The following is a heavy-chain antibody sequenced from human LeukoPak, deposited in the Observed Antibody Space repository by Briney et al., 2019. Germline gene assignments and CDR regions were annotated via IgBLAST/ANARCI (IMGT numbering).Heavy chain of an antibody. V-gene: IGHV4-4*07. J-gene: IGHJ2*01. CDR2: IYTSGTT. D-gene: IGHD3-22*01. CDR3: ARDLHYYDSSGYYSYWYFDL. Sequence: SETLSLTCTVSGDSISSYYWSWIRQPAGKGLEWIGRIYTSGTTNYNPSLKSRVTMSVDTSKNQFSLKLTSVTAADTAVYYCARDLHYYDSSGYYSYWYFDLWGRGTLVTVSS. CDR1: GDSISSYY.